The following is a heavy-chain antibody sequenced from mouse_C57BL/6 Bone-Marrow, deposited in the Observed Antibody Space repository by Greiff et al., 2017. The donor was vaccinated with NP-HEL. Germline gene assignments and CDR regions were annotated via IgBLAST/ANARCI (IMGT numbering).Heavy chain of an antibody. J-gene: IGHJ1*03. D-gene: IGHD1-3*01. V-gene: IGHV5-12*01. CDR3: ARLKYWYFDV. Sequence: VVESGGGLVQPGGSLKLSCAASGFTFSDYYMYWVRQTPEKRLEWVAYISNGGGSTYYPDTVKGRFTISRDNAKNTLYLQMSRLKSEDTAMYYCARLKYWYFDVWGTGTTVTVSS. CDR2: ISNGGGST. CDR1: GFTFSDYY.